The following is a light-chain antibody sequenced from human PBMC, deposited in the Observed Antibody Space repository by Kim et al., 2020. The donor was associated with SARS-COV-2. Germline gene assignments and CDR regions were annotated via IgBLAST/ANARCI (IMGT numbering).Light chain of an antibody. CDR1: SSDVGSYNL. Sequence: GQSITISCTGTSSDVGSYNLVSWYQQHPGKAPKLMIYEVNTRPSGVSNRFSGSKSGNTASLTISGLQVEDGADYYCCSYAASSTWLFGGGTKLTVL. J-gene: IGLJ3*02. V-gene: IGLV2-23*02. CDR3: CSYAASSTWL. CDR2: EVN.